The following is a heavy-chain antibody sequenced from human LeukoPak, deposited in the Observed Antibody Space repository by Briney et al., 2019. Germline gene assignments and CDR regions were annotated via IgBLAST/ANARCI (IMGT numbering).Heavy chain of an antibody. CDR1: GGTFSSYA. CDR2: IIPILGIA. Sequence: VASVKVSCKASGGTFSSYAISWVRQAPGQGLEWMGRIIPILGIANYAQKFQGRVTITADKSTSTAYMELSSLRSEDTAVYYCARDHKESMIVGQAPADYWGQGTLVTVSS. CDR3: ARDHKESMIVGQAPADY. V-gene: IGHV1-69*04. D-gene: IGHD3-22*01. J-gene: IGHJ4*02.